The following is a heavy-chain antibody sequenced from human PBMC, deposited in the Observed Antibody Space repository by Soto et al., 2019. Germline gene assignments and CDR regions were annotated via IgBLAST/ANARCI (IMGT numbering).Heavy chain of an antibody. CDR3: AREPSI. V-gene: IGHV4-31*03. CDR2: IYYSGTT. CDR1: GGSISSGGYY. J-gene: IGHJ4*02. Sequence: QVQLQESGPGLVKPSQTLSLTCTVSGGSISSGGYYWTRIRQHPGKGLEWIGYIYYSGTTYYNPSSKTRLTISLDASKTQFSLRLSSVTAADTAVYYCAREPSIWGQGTLVTVSS.